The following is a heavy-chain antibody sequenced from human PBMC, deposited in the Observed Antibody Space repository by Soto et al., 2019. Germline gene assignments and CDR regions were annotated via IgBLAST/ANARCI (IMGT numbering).Heavy chain of an antibody. J-gene: IGHJ4*02. D-gene: IGHD3-10*01. CDR1: GGSIRGGDYY. Sequence: QVQLQESGPGLVKPSQTLSLTCTVSGGSIRGGDYYWSWIRQHPGKVLEWIGYIFYSGNSFYNPSLKSGVTISVDTSKNPFSLQLSSVTAADTAIYYCARLSSLYYNSDYGGYYFDYWGQGTLVSVSS. CDR3: ARLSSLYYNSDYGGYYFDY. CDR2: IFYSGNS. V-gene: IGHV4-31*03.